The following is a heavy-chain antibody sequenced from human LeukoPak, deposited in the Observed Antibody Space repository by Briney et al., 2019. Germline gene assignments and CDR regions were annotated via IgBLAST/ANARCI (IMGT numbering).Heavy chain of an antibody. Sequence: ASVKVSCKASGYTFTSYYMHWVRQAPGQGLEWMGIINPSGGSTSYAQKFQSRVTMTRDTSTSTVYMELSSLRSEDTAVYYCARAYSSGWYVEVYFDYWGQGTLVTVSS. J-gene: IGHJ4*02. V-gene: IGHV1-46*01. D-gene: IGHD6-19*01. CDR1: GYTFTSYY. CDR2: INPSGGST. CDR3: ARAYSSGWYVEVYFDY.